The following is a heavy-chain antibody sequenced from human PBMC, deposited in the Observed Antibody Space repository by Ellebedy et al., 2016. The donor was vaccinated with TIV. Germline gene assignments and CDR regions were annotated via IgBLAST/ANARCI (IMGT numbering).Heavy chain of an antibody. CDR1: GFTFSNYG. V-gene: IGHV3-33*01. CDR3: ARDQVDGIQLRFDY. CDR2: IWYDGRNK. Sequence: PGGSLRLSCAASGFTFSNYGMHWVRQAPGQGLEWVAVIWYDGRNKYYADSVKGRFTISRDNSKNTLYRQMNSLRAEDTAVYYCARDQVDGIQLRFDYWGQGTLVTVSS. J-gene: IGHJ4*02. D-gene: IGHD5-18*01.